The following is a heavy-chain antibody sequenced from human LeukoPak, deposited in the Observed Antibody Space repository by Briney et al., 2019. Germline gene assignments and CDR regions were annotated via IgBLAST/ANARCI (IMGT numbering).Heavy chain of an antibody. CDR1: GYTFTSYG. D-gene: IGHD3-9*01. Sequence: ASVKVSCKASGYTFTSYGIRWVRQAPGQGLEWMGWISAYNGNTNYAQKLQGRVTMTTDTSTSTAYMELRSLRSDDTAVYYCARDNGPGYDILTGYYRGFDYWGQGTLVTVSS. CDR3: ARDNGPGYDILTGYYRGFDY. CDR2: ISAYNGNT. J-gene: IGHJ4*02. V-gene: IGHV1-18*01.